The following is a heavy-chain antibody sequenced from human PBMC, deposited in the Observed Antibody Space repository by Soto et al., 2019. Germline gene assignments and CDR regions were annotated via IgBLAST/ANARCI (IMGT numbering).Heavy chain of an antibody. Sequence: DVQLVESGGGLVQPGGSLRLSCAASGFTFSTYYMTWVRQAPGKGLEWVASIKNDGSEQYYVDSVKGRFTTSRDNAKNSLYLQMNSLRAGDTALYYCSRENWFQDYWGQGTRVTVSS. D-gene: IGHD3-10*01. J-gene: IGHJ4*02. CDR3: SRENWFQDY. V-gene: IGHV3-7*03. CDR2: IKNDGSEQ. CDR1: GFTFSTYY.